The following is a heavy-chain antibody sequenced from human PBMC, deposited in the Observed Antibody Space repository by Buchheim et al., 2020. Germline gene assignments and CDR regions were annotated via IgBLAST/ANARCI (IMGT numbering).Heavy chain of an antibody. CDR3: AEGLKYCRSTSCPLDY. J-gene: IGHJ4*02. V-gene: IGHV1-69*06. D-gene: IGHD2-2*01. CDR2: IIPIFGTA. Sequence: QVQLVQSGAEVKKPGSSVKVSCKASGCTFSSYAISWVRQAPGQGLEWMGGIIPIFGTANYAQKFQGRVTITADKSTTTAYLELSSMRSEDKAVYYCAEGLKYCRSTSCPLDYWGQGTL. CDR1: GCTFSSYA.